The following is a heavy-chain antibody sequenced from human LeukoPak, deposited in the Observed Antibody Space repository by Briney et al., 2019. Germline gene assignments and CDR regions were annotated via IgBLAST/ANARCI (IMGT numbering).Heavy chain of an antibody. J-gene: IGHJ3*02. CDR3: ARDLGYCSGGSCYLAFDI. CDR2: INPNSGGT. V-gene: IGHV1-2*02. D-gene: IGHD2-15*01. Sequence: ASVKVSCKASGYTFTGYYMHWVRQAPGQGLEWMGWINPNSGGTNYAQKFQGRVTMTRDTSISTAYMELSRLRSDDTAVYYCARDLGYCSGGSCYLAFDIWGQGTMVTVSS. CDR1: GYTFTGYY.